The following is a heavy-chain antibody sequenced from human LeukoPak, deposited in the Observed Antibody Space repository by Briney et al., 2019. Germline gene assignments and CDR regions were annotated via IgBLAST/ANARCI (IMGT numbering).Heavy chain of an antibody. J-gene: IGHJ4*02. CDR2: ISGSGGST. CDR3: AKDLYYDSSAFDY. CDR1: GFTFSSYA. D-gene: IGHD3-22*01. V-gene: IGHV3-23*01. Sequence: GGSLRLSCAASGFTFSSYATSWVRQAPGKGLEWVSAISGSGGSTYYADSVKGRFTISRDNSKNTLYLQMNSLRAGDTAVYYCAKDLYYDSSAFDYWGQGTLVTVSS.